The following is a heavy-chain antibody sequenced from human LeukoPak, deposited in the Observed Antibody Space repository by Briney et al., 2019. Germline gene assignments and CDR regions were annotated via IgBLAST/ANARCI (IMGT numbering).Heavy chain of an antibody. CDR3: ARDLMAGATENNDY. J-gene: IGHJ4*01. V-gene: IGHV1-69*04. CDR1: GGTFSSYA. CDR2: IIPILGIA. Sequence: ASVKVSCKASGGTFSSYAISWVRQAPGQGLEWMGRIIPILGIANYAQKLQGRVTMTTDTSTSTAYMELRSLRSDDTAVYYCARDLMAGATENNDYWGQGTLVTVSS. D-gene: IGHD1-26*01.